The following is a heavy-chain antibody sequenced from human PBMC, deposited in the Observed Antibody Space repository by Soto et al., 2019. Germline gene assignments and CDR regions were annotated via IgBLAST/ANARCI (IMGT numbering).Heavy chain of an antibody. CDR3: AGYYDFWSGYPNYGMDV. D-gene: IGHD3-3*01. Sequence: ASVKVSCKASGYSFTRYGIAGARQAPGQGLEWMGWMNADNGNTKYSQKFQGRVTITRDTSASTAYMELSSLRSEDTAVYYSAGYYDFWSGYPNYGMDVWGQGTTVTVSS. CDR2: MNADNGNT. CDR1: GYSFTRYG. J-gene: IGHJ6*02. V-gene: IGHV1-3*01.